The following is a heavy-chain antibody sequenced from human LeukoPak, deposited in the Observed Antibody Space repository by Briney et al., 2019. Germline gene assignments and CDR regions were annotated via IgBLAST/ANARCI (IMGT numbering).Heavy chain of an antibody. V-gene: IGHV3-7*01. CDR1: GFTFSTSW. D-gene: IGHD2-21*02. CDR3: ARWAGRCGGDCQSEDP. J-gene: IGHJ5*02. CDR2: INQDGSET. Sequence: PGASLRLSCVGSGFTFSTSWMHWVRQARGKGQEYVAYINQDGSETNYVDSVKGRFTISRDNTRNSLFLQMYSLRDEDTAIYYCARWAGRCGGDCQSEDPWGLGTLVIVSS.